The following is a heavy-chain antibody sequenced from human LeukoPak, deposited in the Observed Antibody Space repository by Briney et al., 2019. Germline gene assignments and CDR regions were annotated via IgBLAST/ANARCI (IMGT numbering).Heavy chain of an antibody. V-gene: IGHV4-4*07. CDR3: ARVPQLAIPYYYYYMDV. CDR2: IYTSGST. CDR1: GGSISSYY. Sequence: SETLSLTCTVSGGSISSYYWSWIRQPAGKGLEWIGRIYTSGSTNYNPSLKSRVTMSVDTSKNQFSLKLSSVTAADTAVYYCARVPQLAIPYYYYYMDVWGKGTTVTVSS. J-gene: IGHJ6*03. D-gene: IGHD6-13*01.